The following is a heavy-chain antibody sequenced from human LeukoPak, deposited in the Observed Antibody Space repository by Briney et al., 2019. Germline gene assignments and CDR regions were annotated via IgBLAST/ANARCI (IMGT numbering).Heavy chain of an antibody. D-gene: IGHD4-17*01. CDR1: GGTFNNYA. Sequence: SVKVSCKASGGTFNNYAFTWVRQAPGRGLEWVGGIIPGFTTTHYAEKFRGRVTITADEATSTAYMEVSSLRYEDTAVYYCARDRFRYGVHPTDYWGQGTLVTVSS. CDR2: IIPGFTTT. CDR3: ARDRFRYGVHPTDY. J-gene: IGHJ4*02. V-gene: IGHV1-69*13.